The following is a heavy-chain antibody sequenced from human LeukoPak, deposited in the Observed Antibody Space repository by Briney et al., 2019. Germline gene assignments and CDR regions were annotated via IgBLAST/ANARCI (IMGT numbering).Heavy chain of an antibody. J-gene: IGHJ6*03. D-gene: IGHD2-2*01. V-gene: IGHV4-61*01. Sequence: SETLSLTCTVSGGSVSSGSYYWSWIRQPPGKGLEWIGYIYYSGSTNYNPSLKSRVTISVDTSKNQFSLKLSSVTAADTAVYYCARELVVAPYYYHYMDVWGKGTTVTVSS. CDR3: ARELVVAPYYYHYMDV. CDR1: GGSVSSGSYY. CDR2: IYYSGST.